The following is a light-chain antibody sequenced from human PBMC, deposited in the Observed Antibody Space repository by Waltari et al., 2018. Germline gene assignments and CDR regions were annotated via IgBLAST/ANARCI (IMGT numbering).Light chain of an antibody. CDR1: QRLRHSTGYNY. Sequence: VLTQSPLSLSVTPCESASIPCRPSQRLRHSTGYNYLDWYVQKPGQSPQLLIYLGSSRASGVPDRFSCFGSGTDFTLTISRVEAEDVGIYYCMQALQSPFTFGPGTKVEIK. V-gene: IGKV2-28*01. J-gene: IGKJ3*01. CDR2: LGS. CDR3: MQALQSPFT.